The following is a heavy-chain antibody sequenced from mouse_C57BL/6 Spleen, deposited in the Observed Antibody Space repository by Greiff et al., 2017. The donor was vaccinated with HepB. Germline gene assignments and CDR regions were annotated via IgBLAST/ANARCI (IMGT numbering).Heavy chain of an antibody. CDR1: GYTFTDYY. J-gene: IGHJ3*01. Sequence: VQLQQSGPELVKPGASVKISCKASGYTFTDYYMNWVKQSHGKSLEWIGDINPNNGGTSYNQKFKGKATLTVDKSSSTAYMELRSLTSEDSAVYYCASSYAGAYWGQGTLVTVSA. D-gene: IGHD6-5*01. CDR2: INPNNGGT. V-gene: IGHV1-26*01. CDR3: ASSYAGAY.